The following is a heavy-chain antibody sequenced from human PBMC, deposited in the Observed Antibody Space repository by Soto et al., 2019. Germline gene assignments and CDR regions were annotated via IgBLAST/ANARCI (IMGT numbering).Heavy chain of an antibody. D-gene: IGHD3-9*01. CDR3: ARGELRYFDWLPTRGEFDY. Sequence: SETLSLTCTVSGGSISSGGYYWSWIRQHPGKGLEWIGYIYYSGSTYYNPSLKSRVTISVDTSKNQFSLKLSSVTAADTAVYYCARGELRYFDWLPTRGEFDYWGQGTLVTVSS. V-gene: IGHV4-31*03. CDR2: IYYSGST. J-gene: IGHJ4*02. CDR1: GGSISSGGYY.